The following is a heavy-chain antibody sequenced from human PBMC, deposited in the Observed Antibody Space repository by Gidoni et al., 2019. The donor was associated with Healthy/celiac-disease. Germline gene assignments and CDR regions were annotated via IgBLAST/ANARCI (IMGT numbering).Heavy chain of an antibody. Sequence: QVQLVQSGAEVKKPGASVKVSCKASGYTFNSYYMHWGRQAPGQGLEWMGIINPSGGSTSYAQKFQGRVTMTRDTSTSTVYMELSSLRSEDTAVYYCAREEPYYGSGIGFDYWGQGTLVTVSS. CDR1: GYTFNSYY. D-gene: IGHD3-10*01. J-gene: IGHJ4*02. V-gene: IGHV1-46*02. CDR2: INPSGGST. CDR3: AREEPYYGSGIGFDY.